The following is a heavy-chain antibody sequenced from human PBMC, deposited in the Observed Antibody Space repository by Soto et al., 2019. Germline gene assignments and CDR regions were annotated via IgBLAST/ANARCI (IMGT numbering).Heavy chain of an antibody. CDR1: GGSISSYY. J-gene: IGHJ3*02. V-gene: IGHV4-59*08. D-gene: IGHD2-2*01. CDR2: IYYSGST. Sequence: KPSETLSLTCTVSGGSISSYYWSWIRQPPGKGLEWIEYIYYSGSTNYNPSLKSRVAISVDTSKNQFSLKLSSVTAADTAVYYCARHVFSKGAFDIWGQGTMVTVSS. CDR3: ARHVFSKGAFDI.